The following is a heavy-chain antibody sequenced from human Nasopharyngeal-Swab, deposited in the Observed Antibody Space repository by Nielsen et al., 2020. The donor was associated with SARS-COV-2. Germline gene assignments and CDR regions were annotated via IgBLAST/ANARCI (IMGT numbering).Heavy chain of an antibody. CDR3: ARGLYFDWLLFSPYYYGMDV. CDR1: GYTFTSYD. V-gene: IGHV1-8*01. D-gene: IGHD3-9*01. CDR2: MNPNSGNT. Sequence: ASVKVSCKASGYTFTSYDINWVRQATGQGLEWMGWMNPNSGNTGYAQKIQGRVTMTRNTSISTAYMELSSLRSEDTAVYYCARGLYFDWLLFSPYYYGMDVWGQGTTVTVSS. J-gene: IGHJ6*02.